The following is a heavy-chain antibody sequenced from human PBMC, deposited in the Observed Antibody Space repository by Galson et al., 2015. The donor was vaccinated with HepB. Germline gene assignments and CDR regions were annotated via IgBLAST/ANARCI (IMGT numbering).Heavy chain of an antibody. CDR2: INPNSGGT. Sequence: SVKVSCKASGYTFTGYYMHWVRQTPGQGLEWMGWINPNSGGTNYAQKFQGRVTMTRDTSISTAYMELSRLRSDDTAVYYCARVASIVATTEYDYWGQGTLVTVSS. D-gene: IGHD5-12*01. V-gene: IGHV1-2*02. CDR1: GYTFTGYY. CDR3: ARVASIVATTEYDY. J-gene: IGHJ4*02.